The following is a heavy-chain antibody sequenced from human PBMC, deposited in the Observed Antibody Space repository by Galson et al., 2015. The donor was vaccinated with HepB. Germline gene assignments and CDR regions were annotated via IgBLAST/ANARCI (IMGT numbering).Heavy chain of an antibody. J-gene: IGHJ4*02. D-gene: IGHD5-18*01. V-gene: IGHV3-30*03. Sequence: SLRLSCAASGFTFSSYGMHWVRQAPGKGLEWVAVISYDGSNKYYADSVKGRFTISRDNSKNTLYLQMNSLRAEDTAVYYCARSQLWLSYAVGGLDYWGQGTLVTVSS. CDR3: ARSQLWLSYAVGGLDY. CDR1: GFTFSSYG. CDR2: ISYDGSNK.